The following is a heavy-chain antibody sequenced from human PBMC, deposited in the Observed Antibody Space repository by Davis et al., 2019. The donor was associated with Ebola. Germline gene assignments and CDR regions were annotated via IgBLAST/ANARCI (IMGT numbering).Heavy chain of an antibody. Sequence: GESLKISCEVSSFSFCGSGMTWVRQAPGKGLEWVSHINSGGSDSYADSVNGRFITSRDDAKNTVYLEMNSLRDEDTATYYCSTDPEGWLDFDYWGPGTLVTVSS. J-gene: IGHJ4*02. D-gene: IGHD6-19*01. V-gene: IGHV3-48*02. CDR3: STDPEGWLDFDY. CDR2: INSGGSD. CDR1: SFSFCGSG.